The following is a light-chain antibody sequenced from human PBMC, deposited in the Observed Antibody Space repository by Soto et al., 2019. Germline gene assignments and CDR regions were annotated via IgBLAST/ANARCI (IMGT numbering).Light chain of an antibody. CDR1: STDAVTYKY. V-gene: IGLV2-14*01. CDR2: DVG. CDR3: SSYSSTTTVV. J-gene: IGLJ3*02. Sequence: QSALTQPASVSGSPGQSITICCTGTSTDAVTYKYVSWYQQHPGKAPKLVIYDVGNRPSGVSNRFSGSKSGNTASLTISGLQAEDEAHYYCSSYSSTTTVVFGDGTKLTVL.